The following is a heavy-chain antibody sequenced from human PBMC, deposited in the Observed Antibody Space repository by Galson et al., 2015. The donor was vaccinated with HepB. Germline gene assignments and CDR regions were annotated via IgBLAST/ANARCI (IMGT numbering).Heavy chain of an antibody. CDR2: IRSKAKGYTT. Sequence: SLRLSCAASGFTFSDHYMDWARQAPGKGLEWVGRIRSKAKGYTTEYAASVKGRFTISRDESQNSMYLQMNSLRAEDTAVYYCAREVRGLWFGESLGAFDIWGQGTMVTVSS. CDR1: GFTFSDHY. D-gene: IGHD3-10*01. V-gene: IGHV3-72*01. CDR3: AREVRGLWFGESLGAFDI. J-gene: IGHJ3*02.